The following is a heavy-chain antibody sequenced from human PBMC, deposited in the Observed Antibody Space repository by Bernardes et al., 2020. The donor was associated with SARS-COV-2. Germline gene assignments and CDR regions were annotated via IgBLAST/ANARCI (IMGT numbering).Heavy chain of an antibody. J-gene: IGHJ4*02. D-gene: IGHD3-10*01. V-gene: IGHV3-48*03. CDR3: ARGGYGSL. Sequence: GGSLRLSCAASGFTFINYEMNWVRQAPGKGLEWISYINSGGSTKYYSDSVKGRFTISRDNAKNSLYLQMNSLRAEDTAVYYCARGGYGSLWGQGTLVTVSS. CDR2: INSGGSTK. CDR1: GFTFINYE.